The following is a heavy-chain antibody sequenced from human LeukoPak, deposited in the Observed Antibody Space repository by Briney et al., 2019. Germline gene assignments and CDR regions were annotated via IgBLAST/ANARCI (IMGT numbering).Heavy chain of an antibody. J-gene: IGHJ4*02. Sequence: ASVKVSCKAFGYTFTSQGISXXXXAPGQGLDWMGWISTYNGNTXXXQXXQGRVXXXXXTSTSTVYMELRSLRSDDTAVYYCARDVKFQVDYWGQGTLVTVSS. CDR2: ISTYNGNT. CDR1: GYTFTSQG. CDR3: ARDVKFQVDY. V-gene: IGHV1-18*01. D-gene: IGHD2-21*01.